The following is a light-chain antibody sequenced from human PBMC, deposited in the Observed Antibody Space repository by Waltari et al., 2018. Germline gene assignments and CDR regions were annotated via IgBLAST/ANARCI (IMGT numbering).Light chain of an antibody. CDR1: QSISSL. CDR3: QQYNSYSRT. V-gene: IGKV1-5*01. J-gene: IGKJ1*01. CDR2: DAS. Sequence: DIQMTPAPSTLSASVGARVTITCRASQSISSLLAWYQQKPGKSPKLLIYDASSLESGVPSRFSGSGSGTEFTLTISSLQPDDFATYYCQQYNSYSRTFGQGTKVEIK.